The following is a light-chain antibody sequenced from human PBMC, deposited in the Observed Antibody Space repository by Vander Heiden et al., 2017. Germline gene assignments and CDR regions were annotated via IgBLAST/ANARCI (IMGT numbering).Light chain of an antibody. Sequence: QSVLPQPLSASGTPGQMFTISCSGSNSNIGINAVKWYQQLPGAAPKLLIYGNNQRPSGVPDRFSGSKSGASASLAISGLQSEDEADYYCATWDDTLNGYVFGTGTKVTVL. J-gene: IGLJ1*01. CDR3: ATWDDTLNGYV. V-gene: IGLV1-44*01. CDR2: GNN. CDR1: NSNIGINA.